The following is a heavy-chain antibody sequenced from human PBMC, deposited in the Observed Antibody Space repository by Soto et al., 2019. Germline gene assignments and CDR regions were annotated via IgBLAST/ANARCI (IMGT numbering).Heavy chain of an antibody. CDR3: ARDSAVTTVTRGRVGYYYYYYGMDV. Sequence: GKGLEWIGYIYYSGSTNYNPSLKRRFTISVATSKNQVALKLSSVTAADTAVYYCARDSAVTTVTRGRVGYYYYYYGMDVWGQGTTVIGSS. D-gene: IGHD4-17*01. V-gene: IGHV4-59*01. CDR2: IYYSGST. J-gene: IGHJ6*01.